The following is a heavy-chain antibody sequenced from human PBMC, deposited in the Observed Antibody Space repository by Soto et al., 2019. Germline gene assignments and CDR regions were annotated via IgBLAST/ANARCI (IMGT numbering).Heavy chain of an antibody. Sequence: PGGSLRLSCAASGFSFSTYAMNWVRQAPGKGLEWVSVISGSGTKTDYADSVKGRFTISRDNSRNTLYLQINSLRGEDTAIYYCAKLGNGTSSGDHWGQGTLVTVSS. D-gene: IGHD6-6*01. CDR2: ISGSGTKT. CDR1: GFSFSTYA. CDR3: AKLGNGTSSGDH. J-gene: IGHJ4*02. V-gene: IGHV3-23*01.